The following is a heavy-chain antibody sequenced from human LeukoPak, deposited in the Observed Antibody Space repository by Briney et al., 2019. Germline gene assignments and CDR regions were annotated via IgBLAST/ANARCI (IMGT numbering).Heavy chain of an antibody. D-gene: IGHD1-1*01. CDR3: ARDRYAGTTHFDAFDI. J-gene: IGHJ3*02. V-gene: IGHV1-69*06. CDR1: GGTFSSYA. CDR2: IIPIFGTA. Sequence: SVKVSCKASGGTFSSYAISWVRQAPGQGLEWMGGIIPIFGTANYAQKFQGRVTITADKSTSTAYMGLSSLRSEDTAVYYCARDRYAGTTHFDAFDIWGQGTMVTVSS.